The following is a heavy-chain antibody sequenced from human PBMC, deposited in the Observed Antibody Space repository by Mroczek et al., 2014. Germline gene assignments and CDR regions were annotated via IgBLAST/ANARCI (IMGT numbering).Heavy chain of an antibody. CDR1: GFIFRTYT. Sequence: VQLVESGGGLVEPGGSLRLSCAASGFIFRTYTMSWVRQAPGKGLEWVSGIGGSGSGTYYTDSVKGRFTISRDDSKNTLYLQMNSLRAEDTAVYYCAKDRLPDGAWTVDYWGQGILVTVSS. J-gene: IGHJ4*02. CDR2: IGGSGSGT. CDR3: AKDRLPDGAWTVDY. D-gene: IGHD3/OR15-3a*01. V-gene: IGHV3-23*04.